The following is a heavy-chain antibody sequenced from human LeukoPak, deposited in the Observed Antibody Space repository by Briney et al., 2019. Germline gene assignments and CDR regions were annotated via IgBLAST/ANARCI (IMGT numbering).Heavy chain of an antibody. CDR1: LYTFTVYY. J-gene: IGHJ4*02. CDR3: AKDGLIWFGELLYLDY. Sequence: GASVRVSCKPSLYTFTVYYMHWVPEAPGQGFECMVYTNTNSGSNNYAKMFPGRVTVTKDTSISKAYMELSRLRSDHTAVYFCAKDGLIWFGELLYLDYWGQGTLVTVSS. CDR2: TNTNSGSN. D-gene: IGHD3-10*01. V-gene: IGHV1-2*02.